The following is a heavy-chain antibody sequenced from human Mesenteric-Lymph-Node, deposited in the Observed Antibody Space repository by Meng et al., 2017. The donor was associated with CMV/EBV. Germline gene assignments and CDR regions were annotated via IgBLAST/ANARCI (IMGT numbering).Heavy chain of an antibody. D-gene: IGHD3-10*01. CDR1: GGSISSSHW. CDR2: IYHSGST. CDR3: ARGDLSGSGIDY. V-gene: IGHV4-4*02. J-gene: IGHJ4*02. Sequence: CAVSGGSISSSHWWSWVRQPPGEGLEWIGGIYHSGSTNYNPSLKSRVTISVDKSKNQFSLKLSSVTAADTAVYYCARGDLSGSGIDYWGQGTLVTVSS.